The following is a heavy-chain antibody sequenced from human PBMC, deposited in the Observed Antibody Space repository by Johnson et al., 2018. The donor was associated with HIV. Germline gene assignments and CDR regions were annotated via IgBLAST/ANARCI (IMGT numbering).Heavy chain of an antibody. CDR2: IKQDGSEK. CDR1: GFTFSSYW. CDR3: GREGRRDAFDI. Sequence: VQLVESGGGLVQPGGSLRLSCAASGFTFSSYWMSWVRQAPGKGLEWVANIKQDGSEKYYVDSVKGRFTISRDNSQNTLYLQMNSLRAEEAAVYYWGREGRRDAFDIWGQGTMVTVSS. J-gene: IGHJ3*02. V-gene: IGHV3-7*01.